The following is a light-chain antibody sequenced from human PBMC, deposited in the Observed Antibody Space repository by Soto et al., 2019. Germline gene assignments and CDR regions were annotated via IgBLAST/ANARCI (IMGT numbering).Light chain of an antibody. J-gene: IGKJ4*01. V-gene: IGKV4-1*01. CDR3: QQYYSPPLT. CDR2: WAS. CDR1: QTILHNSNKKNS. Sequence: DIVMTQSPDSLAVSLGERATFNCNSSQTILHNSNKKNSLAWYQQKPGQSPKLLLYWASTRESGVPDRFSGSGSGTVFTLTISSLQAEDVAVYYCQQYYSPPLTFGGGTKVEIK.